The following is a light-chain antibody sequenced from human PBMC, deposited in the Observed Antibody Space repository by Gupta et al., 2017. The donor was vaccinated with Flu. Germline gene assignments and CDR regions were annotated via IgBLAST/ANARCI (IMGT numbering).Light chain of an antibody. J-gene: IGLJ1*01. CDR2: DVS. V-gene: IGLV2-14*03. Sequence: QSALPQPASVSGSPGQSITISCSGTRSDIGGYNYVAGYHHSPGKAPNLVIYDVSNRPSGVSDRFSGSKSGTTASLTIAGLQAGDEATYYCSSYTSTSNRLVFGTGTWLTVL. CDR1: RSDIGGYNY. CDR3: SSYTSTSNRLV.